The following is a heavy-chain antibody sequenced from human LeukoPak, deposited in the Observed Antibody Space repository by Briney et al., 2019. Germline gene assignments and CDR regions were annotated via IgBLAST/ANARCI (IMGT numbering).Heavy chain of an antibody. V-gene: IGHV5-51*01. J-gene: IGHJ4*02. D-gene: IGHD6-6*01. CDR1: GYDFTNYW. CDR3: ARGLGYSTSSISFDS. CDR2: IYPADYDT. Sequence: GESLKISCRVSGYDFTNYWIAWVRQMPGRGLEWMGFIYPADYDTRYSPSFQGQVTISADRSVTTAYLQWSSLKASDTAVYFCARGLGYSTSSISFDSWGQGTLVTVSS.